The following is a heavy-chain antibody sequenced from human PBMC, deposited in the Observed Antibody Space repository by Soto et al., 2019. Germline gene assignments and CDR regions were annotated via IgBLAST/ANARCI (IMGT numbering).Heavy chain of an antibody. CDR1: GGSFKSGSYS. V-gene: IGHV4-61*01. Sequence: PSETLSLTCTFSGGSFKSGSYSWSWIRQPPGKGLEWIGYVYYSGSSSYNPSLTSRVTMSMDTSKSQVSLKLNSVTAADTAVYYCARDLGGPFDYWGQGTLVTVSS. CDR3: ARDLGGPFDY. CDR2: VYYSGSS. J-gene: IGHJ4*02.